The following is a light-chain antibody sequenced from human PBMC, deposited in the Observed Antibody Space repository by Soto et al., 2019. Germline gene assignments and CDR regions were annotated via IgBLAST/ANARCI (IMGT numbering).Light chain of an antibody. V-gene: IGKV1-5*03. CDR1: QSISSW. Sequence: DIQMTQSPSTMSASVGDRVTITCRASQSISSWLAWYQQKPGKAPKLLIYKASSFESGVPSRFSGSGSGTEFTLTISSLQPDDFATYYCQQYNSYSSTFGQGTKVDIK. J-gene: IGKJ1*01. CDR2: KAS. CDR3: QQYNSYSST.